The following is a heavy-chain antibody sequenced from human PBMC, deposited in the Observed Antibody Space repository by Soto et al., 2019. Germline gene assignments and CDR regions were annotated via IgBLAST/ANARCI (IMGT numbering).Heavy chain of an antibody. CDR2: ISWNSGSI. J-gene: IGHJ6*02. CDR1: GFTFDDYA. CDR3: AKDTGYYYYYGMDV. Sequence: SLKISCAASGFTFDDYAMHWVRQAPGKGLEWVSGISWNSGSIGYADSVKGRFTISRDNAKNSLYLQMNSLRAEDTALYYCAKDTGYYYYYGMDVWGQGTTVTVSS. V-gene: IGHV3-9*01.